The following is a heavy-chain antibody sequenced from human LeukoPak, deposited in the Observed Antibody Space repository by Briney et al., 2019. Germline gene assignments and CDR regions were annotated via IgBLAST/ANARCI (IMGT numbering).Heavy chain of an antibody. Sequence: SGTLSLTCAVSGGSISSSNWWSWVRPPPGKGLEGIGEIYHSGSTNYNPSLKSRVTISGGKSKNQFSLKLTSVPAADTAVYYCARLPSPRGKYGDPDYWGQGTLVTVSS. J-gene: IGHJ4*02. CDR1: GGSISSSNW. CDR2: IYHSGST. D-gene: IGHD4-17*01. V-gene: IGHV4-4*02. CDR3: ARLPSPRGKYGDPDY.